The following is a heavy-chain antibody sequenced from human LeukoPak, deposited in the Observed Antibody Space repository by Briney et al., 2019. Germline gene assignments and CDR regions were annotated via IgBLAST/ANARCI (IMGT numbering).Heavy chain of an antibody. V-gene: IGHV3-30*18. CDR3: AKAVGYSNWFDP. CDR1: GFTFSSYG. J-gene: IGHJ5*02. Sequence: GRSLRLSCAASGFTFSSYGMHWVRQAPGKGLEWVAVISYDGSNKYYADSVKGRFTISRDNSKNTLYLQMNSLRAEDTAVYYCAKAVGYSNWFDPWGQGTLVTASS. D-gene: IGHD2-21*01. CDR2: ISYDGSNK.